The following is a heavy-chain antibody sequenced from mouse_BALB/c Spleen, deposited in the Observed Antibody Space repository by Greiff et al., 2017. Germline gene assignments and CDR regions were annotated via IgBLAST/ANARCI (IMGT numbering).Heavy chain of an antibody. CDR1: GFSLTSYG. D-gene: IGHD4-1*01. CDR3: AKANWEGSFAY. CDR2: IWAGGST. V-gene: IGHV2-9*02. Sequence: VKVVESGPGLVAPSQSLSITCTVSGFSLTSYGVHWVRQPPGKGLEWLGVIWAGGSTNYNSALMSRLSISKDNSKSQVFLKMNSLQTDDTAMYYCAKANWEGSFAYWGQGTLVTVSA. J-gene: IGHJ3*01.